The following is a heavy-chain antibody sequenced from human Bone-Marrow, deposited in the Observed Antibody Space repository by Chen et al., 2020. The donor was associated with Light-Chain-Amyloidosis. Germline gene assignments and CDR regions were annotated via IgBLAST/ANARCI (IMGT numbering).Heavy chain of an antibody. CDR1: GGTVSSYA. V-gene: IGHV1-69*06. J-gene: IGHJ6*02. CDR2: IIPIFGTA. D-gene: IGHD6-13*01. Sequence: QVQPLQSGAEVTKPGASVKVSCKASGGTVSSYAISWVRQAPGQGLEWMGGIIPIFGTANYAQKFQGRVTITADKSTSTAYMELSSLRSEDTAVYYCAGSIAAAGVGPYGMDVWGQGTTVTVSS. CDR3: AGSIAAAGVGPYGMDV.